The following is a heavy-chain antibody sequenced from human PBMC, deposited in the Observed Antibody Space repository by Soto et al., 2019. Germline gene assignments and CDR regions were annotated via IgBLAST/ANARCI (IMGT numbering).Heavy chain of an antibody. J-gene: IGHJ5*02. CDR2: INHNSGGT. V-gene: IGHV1-2*02. CDR1: GCTFTGYY. CDR3: AREGGYCSSTSCSITSSFDP. D-gene: IGHD2-2*01. Sequence: ASVKVSCKASGCTFTGYYMHWVRQAPGQELERMGWINHNSGGTNYAQKFQGRVTMTMDTSISTAYMELSRLRSDDAAVYYCAREGGYCSSTSCSITSSFDPWGQGTLVTVSS.